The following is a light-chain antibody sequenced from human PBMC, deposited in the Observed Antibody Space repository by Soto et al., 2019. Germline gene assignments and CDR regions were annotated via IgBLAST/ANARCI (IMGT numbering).Light chain of an antibody. CDR1: QFLSSY. CDR3: HQRNK. Sequence: ELVLIQSPATLSLSPGERATLSCRASQFLSSYLAWYQQKPGQPPRLLIYDTSNRAAGISARLSGSRSGTDFILTISSLEPEDFAVYFCHQRNKFGQGTRLEIK. J-gene: IGKJ5*01. CDR2: DTS. V-gene: IGKV3-11*01.